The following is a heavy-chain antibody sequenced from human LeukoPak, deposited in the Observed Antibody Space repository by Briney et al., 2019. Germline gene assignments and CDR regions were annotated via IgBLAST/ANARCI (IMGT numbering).Heavy chain of an antibody. V-gene: IGHV1-18*01. D-gene: IGHD1-1*01. CDR3: ARAGTTVTGGDAFGI. CDR2: ISPSSGNT. Sequence: ASVKVSCKASGYTFMTFGISWVRQAPGQGLEWMGWISPSSGNTNSAQKSQGRLSMSTDTSTGIAYMHLRSLTPDDTALYYCARAGTTVTGGDAFGIWGQGTMVIVSA. J-gene: IGHJ3*02. CDR1: GYTFMTFG.